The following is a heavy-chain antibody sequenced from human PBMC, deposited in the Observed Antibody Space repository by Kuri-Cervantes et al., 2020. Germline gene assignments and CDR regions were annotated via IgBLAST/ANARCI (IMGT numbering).Heavy chain of an antibody. D-gene: IGHD2-15*01. CDR1: GFTFNNYG. Sequence: GESLKISCAASGFTFNNYGMHWVRQAPGKGLEWVANIKPDGSVKNYLDSVKGRFTISRDNALNSLYLQMSSLTAEDTAVYYCARDIGGGYSDYWGQGTLVTVSS. V-gene: IGHV3-7*01. CDR3: ARDIGGGYSDY. CDR2: IKPDGSVK. J-gene: IGHJ4*02.